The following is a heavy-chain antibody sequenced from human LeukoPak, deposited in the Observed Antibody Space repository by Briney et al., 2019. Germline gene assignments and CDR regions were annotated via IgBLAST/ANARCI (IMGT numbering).Heavy chain of an antibody. CDR2: ISSSRSTI. J-gene: IGHJ4*02. V-gene: IGHV3-48*02. CDR3: ARGRRYYDSYGYYHDY. Sequence: PGGSLRLSCAASGFTFSSYSMNWVRQAPGKGLEWVSYISSSRSTIYYADSVKGRFTISRDNAKNSLYLQMNSLRDEDTAVYYCARGRRYYDSYGYYHDYWGQGTLVTVSS. D-gene: IGHD3-22*01. CDR1: GFTFSSYS.